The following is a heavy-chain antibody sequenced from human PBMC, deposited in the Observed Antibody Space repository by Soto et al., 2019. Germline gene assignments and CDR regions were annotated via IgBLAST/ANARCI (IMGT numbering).Heavy chain of an antibody. CDR3: AREPMATIDY. CDR1: GFTVSSNY. D-gene: IGHD4-17*01. V-gene: IGHV3-66*01. J-gene: IGHJ4*02. Sequence: EVQVVESGGGLVQPGGSLRLSCAASGFTVSSNYMSWVRQAPGKGLEWVSVIYSGGNTYYADSVKGRFTISRDNSKNTLYLQMNSLRVDDTAVYYCAREPMATIDYWGQGTLVTVSS. CDR2: IYSGGNT.